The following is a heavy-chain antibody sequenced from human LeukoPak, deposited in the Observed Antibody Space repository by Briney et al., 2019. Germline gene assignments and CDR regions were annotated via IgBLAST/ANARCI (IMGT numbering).Heavy chain of an antibody. V-gene: IGHV3-23*01. CDR2: ISPSGDST. J-gene: IGHJ4*02. D-gene: IGHD3-10*01. CDR1: GFTFRDYV. Sequence: GGSLRLSCAASGFTFRDYVISWVRQAPGKGLEWVSSISPSGDSTYYAGSVRGRFTLSRDNSKNTVYFQMNSLRAEDTAIYYCAKDVRLVRGVNYGSIIDYFDYWGQGTLVTVSS. CDR3: AKDVRLVRGVNYGSIIDYFDY.